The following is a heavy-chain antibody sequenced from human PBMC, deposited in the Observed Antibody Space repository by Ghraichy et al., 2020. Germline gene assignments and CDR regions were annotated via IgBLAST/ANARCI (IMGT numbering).Heavy chain of an antibody. Sequence: GESLNISCAASGFTFSSYSMNWVRQAPGKGLEWVSSISSSSSYIYYADSVKGRFTISRDNAKNSLYLQMNSLRAEDTAVYYCATRLPADYWGQGTLVTVSS. J-gene: IGHJ4*02. D-gene: IGHD4-11*01. V-gene: IGHV3-21*01. CDR3: ATRLPADY. CDR1: GFTFSSYS. CDR2: ISSSSSYI.